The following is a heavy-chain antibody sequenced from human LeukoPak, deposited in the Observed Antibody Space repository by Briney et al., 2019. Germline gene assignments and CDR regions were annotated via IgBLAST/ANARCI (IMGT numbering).Heavy chain of an antibody. J-gene: IGHJ4*02. CDR2: IYYTGST. CDR1: GGSISTYY. D-gene: IGHD1-20*01. Sequence: SETLSLTCTVSGGSISTYYWSWIRQPPGKGLKWIGYIYYTGSTNYNPSLKSRVTISLDTSKNQFSLKLSSVTAADTAVYYCARDITGDGDYWGQGTLVTVSS. V-gene: IGHV4-59*12. CDR3: ARDITGDGDY.